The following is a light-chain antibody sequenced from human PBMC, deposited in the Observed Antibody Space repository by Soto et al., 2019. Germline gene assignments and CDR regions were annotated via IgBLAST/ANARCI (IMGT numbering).Light chain of an antibody. Sequence: QSVLTQPPSVSAAPGQTVTISCSGGSSNIGKNYVSWYQQFPGAAPKLLICEDNKRPSGIPDRFSGSKSGTSATLGIAGLQTGDEADYYCGTWDSSLSAVKFGGGTKLTVL. CDR3: GTWDSSLSAVK. CDR1: SSNIGKNY. CDR2: EDN. V-gene: IGLV1-51*02. J-gene: IGLJ2*01.